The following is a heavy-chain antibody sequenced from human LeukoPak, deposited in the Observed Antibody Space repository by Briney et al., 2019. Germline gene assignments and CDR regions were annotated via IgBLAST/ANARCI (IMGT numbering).Heavy chain of an antibody. V-gene: IGHV1-8*01. J-gene: IGHJ4*02. D-gene: IGHD6-6*01. Sequence: ASVKVSCKASGYTFTSYDINWVRQATGQGLEWMGWMSPDSGNTGYAQKFQGRVTMTRDTSISTAYMELSSLRSEDTAVYYCARGQGYSNSHHDYWGQGTLVTVSS. CDR2: MSPDSGNT. CDR1: GYTFTSYD. CDR3: ARGQGYSNSHHDY.